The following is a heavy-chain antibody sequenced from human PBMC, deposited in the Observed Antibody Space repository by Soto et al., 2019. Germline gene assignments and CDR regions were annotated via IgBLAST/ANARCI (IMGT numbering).Heavy chain of an antibody. V-gene: IGHV3-53*01. J-gene: IGHJ4*02. D-gene: IGHD5-12*01. CDR2: INSGGST. Sequence: GVSLRLSFAASGFTVSSNYMSWVRQAPGKGLEWVSLINSGGSTYYAESVKGRFTISRDNSKNTVYLQMNRLRAGDTALYYCARNRDGYNYVDYWGQGTQVTVSS. CDR1: GFTVSSNY. CDR3: ARNRDGYNYVDY.